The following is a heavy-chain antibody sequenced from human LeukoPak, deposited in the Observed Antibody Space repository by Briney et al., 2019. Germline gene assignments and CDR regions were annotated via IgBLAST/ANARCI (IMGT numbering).Heavy chain of an antibody. CDR2: INPNSGGT. J-gene: IGHJ4*02. CDR1: GYTFTGYY. Sequence: ASVKVSCKASGYTFTGYYMHWVRQAPGQGLEWMGRINPNSGGTNYAQKFQGRVTMTRDTSISTAYMELSRLRSDDTAVYYCARDWRITIFGVVIAYFDYWGQGTLVTVSS. D-gene: IGHD3-3*01. CDR3: ARDWRITIFGVVIAYFDY. V-gene: IGHV1-2*06.